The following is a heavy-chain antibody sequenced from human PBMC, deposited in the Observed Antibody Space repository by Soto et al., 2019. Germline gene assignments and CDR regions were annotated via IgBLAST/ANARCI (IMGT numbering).Heavy chain of an antibody. V-gene: IGHV3-33*01. CDR1: GFTFSGHG. D-gene: IGHD4-17*01. CDR3: ARGRGGDYGGNSGYYDY. J-gene: IGHJ4*02. Sequence: QVQLVESGGGVVQPGRSLRLSCAASGFTFSGHGMHWVRQAPGKGLEWVAVVWHDGSKEYYADSVKGRFTISRDNSKNTLYLKMNSLRAEDTAVYYCARGRGGDYGGNSGYYDYWGQGTLVTVSS. CDR2: VWHDGSKE.